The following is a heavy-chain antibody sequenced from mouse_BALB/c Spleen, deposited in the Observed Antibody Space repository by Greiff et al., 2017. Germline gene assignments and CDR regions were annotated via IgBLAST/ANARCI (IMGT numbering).Heavy chain of an antibody. Sequence: VQLQQSGAELARPGASVKMSCKASGYTFTSYTMHWVKQRPGQGLEWIGYINPSSGYTNYNQKFKDKATLTADKSSSTAYMQLSSLTSEDSAVYYCARSDGYEPWFAYWGQGTLVTVSA. CDR3: ARSDGYEPWFAY. D-gene: IGHD2-2*01. J-gene: IGHJ3*01. CDR2: INPSSGYT. V-gene: IGHV1-4*01. CDR1: GYTFTSYT.